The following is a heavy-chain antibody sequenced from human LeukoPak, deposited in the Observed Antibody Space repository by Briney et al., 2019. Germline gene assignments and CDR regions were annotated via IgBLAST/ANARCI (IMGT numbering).Heavy chain of an antibody. CDR2: ISFDGSDH. CDR3: AKDYEDTAGACFDS. D-gene: IGHD5-18*01. J-gene: IGHJ4*02. CDR1: GFTFNHHG. Sequence: GRPLRLSCAGTGFTFNHHGMHWVRQAPGKGLEWVAAISFDGSDHYYADSVKGRFTMSRDNSKNTVCLQMNSLRAEDTAVYYWAKDYEDTAGACFDSWGQGSLVTVSS. V-gene: IGHV3-30*18.